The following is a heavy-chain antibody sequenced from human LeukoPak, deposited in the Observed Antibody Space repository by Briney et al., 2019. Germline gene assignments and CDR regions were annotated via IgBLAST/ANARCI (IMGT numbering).Heavy chain of an antibody. Sequence: GESLQISCKGSGYSFTSYWIGWVRQMPGKGLEWMGIIYPGDSDTRYSPSFQGQVTISADKSISTAYLQWSSLKASDTAMYYCARPAPIDSSGYYFDYWGQGTLVTVSS. CDR2: IYPGDSDT. V-gene: IGHV5-51*01. D-gene: IGHD3-22*01. CDR1: GYSFTSYW. J-gene: IGHJ4*02. CDR3: ARPAPIDSSGYYFDY.